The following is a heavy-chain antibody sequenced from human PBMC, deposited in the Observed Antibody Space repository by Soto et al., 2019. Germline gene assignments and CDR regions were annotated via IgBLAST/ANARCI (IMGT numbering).Heavy chain of an antibody. D-gene: IGHD6-13*01. CDR1: GFTFSSYG. Sequence: GGSLRLSCAASGFTFSSYGMHWVRQAPGKGLEWVAVISYDGSNKYYADSVKGRFTISRDNSKNTLYLQMNSLRAEDTAVYYCAKPGIAAAGYYFDYWGQGTLVTVSS. V-gene: IGHV3-30*18. CDR2: ISYDGSNK. CDR3: AKPGIAAAGYYFDY. J-gene: IGHJ4*02.